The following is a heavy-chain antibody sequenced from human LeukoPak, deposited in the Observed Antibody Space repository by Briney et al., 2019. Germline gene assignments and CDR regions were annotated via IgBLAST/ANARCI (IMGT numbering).Heavy chain of an antibody. J-gene: IGHJ3*02. Sequence: SETLSLTCTVSGGSISSYYWSWIRQPPGKGLEWIGYIYYSGSTNYNPSLKSRATISVDTSKNQFSLKLSSVTAADTAVYYCARPNGDYGFAFDIWGQGTMVTVSS. CDR1: GGSISSYY. D-gene: IGHD4-17*01. CDR3: ARPNGDYGFAFDI. CDR2: IYYSGST. V-gene: IGHV4-59*08.